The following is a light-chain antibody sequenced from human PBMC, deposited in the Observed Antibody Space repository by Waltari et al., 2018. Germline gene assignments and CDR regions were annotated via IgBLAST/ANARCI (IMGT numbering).Light chain of an antibody. CDR1: SGSIASNY. J-gene: IGLJ3*02. V-gene: IGLV6-57*02. Sequence: SVSESPGKTVTISCTGSSGSIASNYVQWYQQHPGSAPTTVIYEDNQRPSGVPDRFSGSIDSSSNSASLTISGLKTEDEADYYCQSYDSSNWVFGGGTKLTVL. CDR3: QSYDSSNWV. CDR2: EDN.